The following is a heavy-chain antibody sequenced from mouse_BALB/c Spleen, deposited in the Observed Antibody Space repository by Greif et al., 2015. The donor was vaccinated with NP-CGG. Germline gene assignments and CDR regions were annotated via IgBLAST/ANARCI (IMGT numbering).Heavy chain of an antibody. D-gene: IGHD1-1*01. CDR2: INPSNGGT. CDR3: TRYNYYYGSESHYCAMDY. CDR1: GYTFTTYY. V-gene: IGHV1S81*02. Sequence: QVQLQQPGAELVKPGASVKLSCKASGYTFTTYYMYWVKQRPGQGLEWIGEINPSNGGTNFNEKFKSKATLTVDKSSSTAYMQLSSLTSEDSAVYYCTRYNYYYGSESHYCAMDYWGQGTSVTVSS. J-gene: IGHJ4*01.